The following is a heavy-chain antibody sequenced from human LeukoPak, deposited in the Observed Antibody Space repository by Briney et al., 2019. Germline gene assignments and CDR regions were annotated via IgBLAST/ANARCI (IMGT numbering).Heavy chain of an antibody. D-gene: IGHD2-2*01. CDR2: INPSGGST. V-gene: IGHV1-46*03. J-gene: IGHJ6*03. Sequence: GASVKVSRKASGYTFTSYYMHWVRQAPGQGLEWMGIINPSGGSTSYAQKFQGRVTMTRDTSTSTVYMELSSLRSEDTAVYYCARGGKDIVVVPAATPSYYYYYMDVWGKGTTVTVSS. CDR1: GYTFTSYY. CDR3: ARGGKDIVVVPAATPSYYYYYMDV.